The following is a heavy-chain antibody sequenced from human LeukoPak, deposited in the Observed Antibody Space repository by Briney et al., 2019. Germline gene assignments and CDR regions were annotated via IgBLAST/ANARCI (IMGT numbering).Heavy chain of an antibody. D-gene: IGHD3-22*01. CDR2: ISSSSSYI. J-gene: IGHJ4*02. CDR1: GFTFSSYS. Sequence: PGGSLRLSCAASGFTFSSYSMDWVRQAPGKGLEWVSSISSSSSYIYYADSVKGRFTISRDNAKNSLYLQMNSLRAEDTAVYYCARSITMIVVVTSGHFDYWGQGTLVTVSS. CDR3: ARSITMIVVVTSGHFDY. V-gene: IGHV3-21*01.